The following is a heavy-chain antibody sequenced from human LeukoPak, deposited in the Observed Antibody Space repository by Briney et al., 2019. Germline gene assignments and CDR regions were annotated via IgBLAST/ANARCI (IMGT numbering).Heavy chain of an antibody. CDR2: IYHSGST. CDR1: GGSISSSNW. J-gene: IGHJ4*02. Sequence: SETLSLTCAVSGGSISSSNWWSWVRQPPGQGLEWIGEIYHSGSTNYNPSFKSRITISVDTSRNQFSLQLSSVTAADTAVYYCARIHRYCSGGACYVLDNWGQGTLVAVSS. D-gene: IGHD2-15*01. V-gene: IGHV4-4*02. CDR3: ARIHRYCSGGACYVLDN.